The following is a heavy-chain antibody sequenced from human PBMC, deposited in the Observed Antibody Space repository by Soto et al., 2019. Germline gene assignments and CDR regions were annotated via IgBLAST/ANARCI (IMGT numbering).Heavy chain of an antibody. V-gene: IGHV1-69*13. CDR1: GFNFTTYT. CDR3: ARDYTGTTNYYYGMDV. Sequence: SVKVSCKASGFNFTTYTITWVRQAPGQGLEWMGKIIPFFGTTKYAQKFQGRVTITADESTSTAYMELISLRSEDTAVYFCARDYTGTTNYYYGMDVWGQGTTVTVSS. D-gene: IGHD1-1*01. CDR2: IIPFFGTT. J-gene: IGHJ6*02.